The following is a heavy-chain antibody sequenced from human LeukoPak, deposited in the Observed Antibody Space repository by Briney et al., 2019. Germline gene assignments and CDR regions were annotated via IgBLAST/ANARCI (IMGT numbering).Heavy chain of an antibody. Sequence: GGSLRLSCVASAFTFSSSWMNWVRQAPGKGLEWVANINEDGSKKSYVDPVKGRFTISRDNAKNSLYLQMNSLRAEDMAVYYCDYHGEWGQGILVTVSS. CDR3: DYHGE. CDR1: AFTFSSSW. CDR2: INEDGSKK. V-gene: IGHV3-7*05. D-gene: IGHD3-10*01. J-gene: IGHJ4*02.